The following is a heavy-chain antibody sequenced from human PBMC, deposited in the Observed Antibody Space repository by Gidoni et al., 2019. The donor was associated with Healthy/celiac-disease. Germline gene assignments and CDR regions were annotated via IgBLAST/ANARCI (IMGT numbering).Heavy chain of an antibody. D-gene: IGHD1-26*01. CDR1: GGSISSSSYY. Sequence: QLQLQESGPGLVKPSETLSLTCTVSGGSISSSSYYWGWIRQPPGKGLEWIGSIYYSGSTYYTPSLKSRVTISVDTSKNQFSLKLSSVTAADTAVYYCARRGGSYPGPFDPWGQGTLVTVSS. CDR3: ARRGGSYPGPFDP. CDR2: IYYSGST. J-gene: IGHJ5*02. V-gene: IGHV4-39*01.